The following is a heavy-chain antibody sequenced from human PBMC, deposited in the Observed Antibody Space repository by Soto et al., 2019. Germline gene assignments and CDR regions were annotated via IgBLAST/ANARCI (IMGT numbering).Heavy chain of an antibody. V-gene: IGHV1-8*01. J-gene: IGHJ4*02. CDR3: ARTLYGDNVAY. CDR1: GYTFTSYD. CDR2: MNPNSGNT. Sequence: QVQLVQSGAEVKKPGASVKVSCKASGYTFTSYDINWVRQATGQGLEWMGWMNPNSGNTGYAQEFQGSVTMTRTTSITTAYSELRSLRSEDPAVYYCARTLYGDNVAYWGQGTLVTVSS. D-gene: IGHD4-17*01.